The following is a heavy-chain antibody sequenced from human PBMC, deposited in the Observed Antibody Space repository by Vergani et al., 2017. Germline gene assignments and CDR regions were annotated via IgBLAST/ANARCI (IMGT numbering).Heavy chain of an antibody. Sequence: QLQLQESGSGLVKPSQTLSLTCAVSGGSISSGGYSWSWIRQPPGKGLEWIGYIYHSGSTYYNPSLKSRVTISVDRSKNQFSLKLSSVTAEDTAVYYCAREGEQQLVSYYYYGMDVWGQGTTVTVSS. CDR1: GGSISSGGYS. V-gene: IGHV4-30-2*01. CDR2: IYHSGST. D-gene: IGHD6-13*01. CDR3: AREGEQQLVSYYYYGMDV. J-gene: IGHJ6*02.